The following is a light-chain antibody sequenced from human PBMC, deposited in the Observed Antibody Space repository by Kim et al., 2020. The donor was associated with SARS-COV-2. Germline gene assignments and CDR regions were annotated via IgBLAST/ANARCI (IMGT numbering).Light chain of an antibody. CDR1: SSNIGSNT. Sequence: GQRFTISCSGSSSNIGSNTVNWYQQLPGTAPKLLFYSNYQRPSGVPDRFDCSKSGTSASLAISWLQSEDEADYYCAAWDDSLNGPVFGGGTKLTVL. J-gene: IGLJ3*02. CDR2: SNY. CDR3: AAWDDSLNGPV. V-gene: IGLV1-44*01.